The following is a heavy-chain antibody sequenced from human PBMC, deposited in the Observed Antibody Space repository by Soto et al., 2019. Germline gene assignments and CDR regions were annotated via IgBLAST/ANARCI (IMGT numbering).Heavy chain of an antibody. V-gene: IGHV1-69*12. Sequence: QVQLVQSGAEVKKPGSSVKVSCKASGGTLSSYSINWVRQAPGQGLEWMGGIIPLFDTKNYAQKFQGRVTITADESTSTAYMELNSLTSEDTAVYYCAGEFCGGGSCYSNNWFDPWGQGTLVTVSS. CDR1: GGTLSSYS. CDR2: IIPLFDTK. D-gene: IGHD2-15*01. CDR3: AGEFCGGGSCYSNNWFDP. J-gene: IGHJ5*02.